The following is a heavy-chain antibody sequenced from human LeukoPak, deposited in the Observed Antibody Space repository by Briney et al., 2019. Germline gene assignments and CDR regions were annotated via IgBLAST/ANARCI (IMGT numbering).Heavy chain of an antibody. V-gene: IGHV4-39*02. Sequence: SDTLSLTCSVSGASITDGAYYWGWLRQPPGKSLEWIVSLSSSDKTYSKPSLQSRLTTSLDTSKNTFSLRLTSVTAADTAVYFCARADHDILTGYVLWFDPWGQGTLVTVSS. CDR2: LSSSDKT. CDR3: ARADHDILTGYVLWFDP. J-gene: IGHJ5*02. CDR1: GASITDGAYY. D-gene: IGHD3-9*01.